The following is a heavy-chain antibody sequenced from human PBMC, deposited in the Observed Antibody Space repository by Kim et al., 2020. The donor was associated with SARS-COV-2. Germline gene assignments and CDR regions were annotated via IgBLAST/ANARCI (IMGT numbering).Heavy chain of an antibody. CDR2: IYPGDSDT. CDR1: GYTFTNYW. CDR3: VRSPSPYYYDRLDY. D-gene: IGHD3-22*01. Sequence: GESLKISCKSSGYTFTNYWIVWVRQTPGKGLEWLGMIYPGDSDTRYSPSIQGQVTLSADTSISTAYLQWSSLKASDTAIYYCVRSPSPYYYDRLDYWGRG. J-gene: IGHJ4*02. V-gene: IGHV5-51*01.